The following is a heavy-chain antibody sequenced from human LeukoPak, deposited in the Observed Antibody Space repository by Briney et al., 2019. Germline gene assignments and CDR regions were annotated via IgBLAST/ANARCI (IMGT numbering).Heavy chain of an antibody. J-gene: IGHJ6*03. CDR3: ARGYYYGSGSHYYYMDV. V-gene: IGHV1-18*01. Sequence: ASVKVSCKASGYTFTSYGISWVRQAPGQGLEWMGWISAYNGNTNYAQKLQGRVTMTTDTSTSTAYMELRSLRSDDTAVYYCARGYYYGSGSHYYYMDVWGKGTTVTVSS. D-gene: IGHD3-10*01. CDR1: GYTFTSYG. CDR2: ISAYNGNT.